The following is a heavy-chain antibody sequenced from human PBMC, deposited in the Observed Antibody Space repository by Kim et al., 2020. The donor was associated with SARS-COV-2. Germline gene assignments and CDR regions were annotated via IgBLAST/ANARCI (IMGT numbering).Heavy chain of an antibody. D-gene: IGHD2-21*01. Sequence: NYNPTLKSRVTISVDTSKNQFYLKLSSVTAADTAVYYCAGGVVHYYYMDVWGKGTTVTVSS. J-gene: IGHJ6*03. V-gene: IGHV4-59*09. CDR3: AGGVVHYYYMDV.